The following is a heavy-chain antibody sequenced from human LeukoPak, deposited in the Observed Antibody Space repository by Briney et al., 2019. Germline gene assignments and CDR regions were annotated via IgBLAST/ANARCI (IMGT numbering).Heavy chain of an antibody. J-gene: IGHJ4*01. CDR1: GFXFSTYS. V-gene: IGHV3-21*06. Sequence: PGGSLRLSCVASGFXFSTYSMNWVRQAPGKGLEWVSSVTGSGTTKYYADSVKGRFVISRDNAKNSLYLQMNSLRAEGTAVYFCARERQLVTDYWGPGTLVTVSS. CDR3: ARERQLVTDY. CDR2: VTGSGTTK. D-gene: IGHD6-6*01.